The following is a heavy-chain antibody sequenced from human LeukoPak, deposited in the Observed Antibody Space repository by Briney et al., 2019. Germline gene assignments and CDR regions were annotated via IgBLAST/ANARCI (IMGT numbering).Heavy chain of an antibody. CDR1: GFTFSSYW. V-gene: IGHV3-7*01. Sequence: GGSLRLSCAASGFTFSSYWMSWVRQAPGKGLEWVANIKQDGSEKYYVDSVKGRFTISRDNAKNSLYLQMNGLRGEDTAVYYCAKGTGARGHFNWFDPWGQGTLVTVSS. J-gene: IGHJ5*02. CDR2: IKQDGSEK. CDR3: AKGTGARGHFNWFDP. D-gene: IGHD4-17*01.